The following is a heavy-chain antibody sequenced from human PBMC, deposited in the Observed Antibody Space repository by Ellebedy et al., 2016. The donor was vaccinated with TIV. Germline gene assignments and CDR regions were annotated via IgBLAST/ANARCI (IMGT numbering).Heavy chain of an antibody. CDR1: GFTFSSYG. CDR2: IWYDGSNK. V-gene: IGHV3-33*01. J-gene: IGHJ6*02. Sequence: GESLKISCAASGFTFSSYGMHWVRQAPGKGLEWVAVIWYDGSNKYYADSVKGRFTISRDNSKNTLYLQMNSLRAEDTAVYYCAREPKVRGVIRRGYAMDVWGQGTTVTVSS. CDR3: AREPKVRGVIRRGYAMDV. D-gene: IGHD3-10*01.